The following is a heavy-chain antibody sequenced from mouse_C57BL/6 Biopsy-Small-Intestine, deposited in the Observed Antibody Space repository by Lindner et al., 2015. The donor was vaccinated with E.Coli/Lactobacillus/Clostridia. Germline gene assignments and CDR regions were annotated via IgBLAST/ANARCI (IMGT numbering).Heavy chain of an antibody. D-gene: IGHD1-1*01. CDR1: GYAFSSSW. CDR3: AVITTVVATEYFDV. V-gene: IGHV1-82*01. J-gene: IGHJ1*03. Sequence: VQLQESGPELVKPGASVKISCKASGYAFSSSWMNWVKQGPGKGLEWIGRIYPGDGDTNYNGKFKGKATLTADKSSSTAYMQLSSLTSEDSAVYFCAVITTVVATEYFDVWGTGTTVTVSS. CDR2: IYPGDGDT.